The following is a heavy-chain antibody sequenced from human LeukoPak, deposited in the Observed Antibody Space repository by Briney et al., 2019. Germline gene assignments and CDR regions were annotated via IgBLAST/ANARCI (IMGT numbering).Heavy chain of an antibody. V-gene: IGHV3-48*02. J-gene: IGHJ4*02. CDR3: ARVNDATGSMCY. D-gene: IGHD3-9*01. CDR1: GFSFSSYS. Sequence: PGGSLRLSCAASGFSFSSYSMNWVRQAPGKGLEWVSYINSSSSIIYYADSVKGRFTISRDNGKNSLYLQMNSLRDEDTAVYYCARVNDATGSMCYWGQGSLVTVSS. CDR2: INSSSSII.